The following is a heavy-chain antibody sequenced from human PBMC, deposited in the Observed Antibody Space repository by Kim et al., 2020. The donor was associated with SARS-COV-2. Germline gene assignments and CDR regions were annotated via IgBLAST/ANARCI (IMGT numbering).Heavy chain of an antibody. CDR3: ASKRVVPAAMPLGNWFDP. D-gene: IGHD2-2*01. Sequence: NSRFTISVDTSKNQFSLKLSSVTAADTAVYYCASKRVVPAAMPLGNWFDPWGQGTLVTVSS. J-gene: IGHJ5*02. V-gene: IGHV4-34*01.